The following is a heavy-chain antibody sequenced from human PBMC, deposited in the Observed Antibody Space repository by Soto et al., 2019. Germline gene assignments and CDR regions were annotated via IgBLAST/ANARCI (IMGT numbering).Heavy chain of an antibody. J-gene: IGHJ4*02. CDR1: GFTFSSYG. Sequence: QVQLVESGGGVVQPGRSLRLSCAASGFTFSSYGMHWVRQAPGKGLEWVAVIWYDGGNKYYADSVKGRFTISRDNSKNTLYLQMNSLRAEDTAVYYCARDDSSSSSGDYWGQGTLVTVSS. CDR3: ARDDSSSSSGDY. D-gene: IGHD6-6*01. CDR2: IWYDGGNK. V-gene: IGHV3-33*01.